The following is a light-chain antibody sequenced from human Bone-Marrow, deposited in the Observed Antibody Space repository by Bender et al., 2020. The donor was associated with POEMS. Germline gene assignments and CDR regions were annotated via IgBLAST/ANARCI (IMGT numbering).Light chain of an antibody. CDR3: QSADRSGTYMV. V-gene: IGLV3-25*02. Sequence: SYVLTQPSSVSVAPGETARISCGGNNIERRSVHWYQQKPGQAPLLVIYKDTERPSGIPERFSGSSSGTEGTLTITAVRSEDEADYYCQSADRSGTYMVFGGGTKLSVL. J-gene: IGLJ2*01. CDR2: KDT. CDR1: NIERRS.